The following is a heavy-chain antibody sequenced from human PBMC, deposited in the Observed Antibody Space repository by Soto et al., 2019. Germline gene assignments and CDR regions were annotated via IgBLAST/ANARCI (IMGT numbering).Heavy chain of an antibody. D-gene: IGHD3-22*01. Sequence: SETLSLTCVVSGGSTSSGGYSWSWIRQPPGKGLEWIGYIYHSGSTYYNPSLKSRVTISVVRSKNQFSLKLSSVTAAYTAVYYCARVDYDSTWFDPWGQGTLVTVSS. CDR2: IYHSGST. J-gene: IGHJ5*02. CDR1: GGSTSSGGYS. CDR3: ARVDYDSTWFDP. V-gene: IGHV4-30-2*01.